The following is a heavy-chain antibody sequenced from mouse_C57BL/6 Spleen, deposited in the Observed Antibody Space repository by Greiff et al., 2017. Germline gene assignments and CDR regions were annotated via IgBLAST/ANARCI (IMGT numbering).Heavy chain of an antibody. D-gene: IGHD1-1*01. CDR3: ARFSVTVVATDY. CDR2: ISSGSSTI. CDR1: GFTFSDYG. Sequence: DVKLVESGGGLVKPGGSLKLSCAASGFTFSDYGMHWVRQAPEKGLEWVAYISSGSSTIYYADTVKGRFTISRDNAKNTLFLQMTSLRSEDTAMYYCARFSVTVVATDYWGQGTTLTVSS. V-gene: IGHV5-17*01. J-gene: IGHJ2*01.